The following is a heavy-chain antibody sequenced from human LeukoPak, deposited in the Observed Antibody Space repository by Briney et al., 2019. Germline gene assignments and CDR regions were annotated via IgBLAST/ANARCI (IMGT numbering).Heavy chain of an antibody. CDR1: GFTFSSYW. V-gene: IGHV3-7*01. CDR3: ARGSGWYDY. D-gene: IGHD6-19*01. Sequence: GGSLRPSCAASGFTFSSYWMTWVRQAPGKGLEWVANIKKDGSERNYVDSVKGRFTISRDNAKNSLYLQMNSLRDEDTAVYSCARGSGWYDYWGQGTLVTVSS. CDR2: IKKDGSER. J-gene: IGHJ4*02.